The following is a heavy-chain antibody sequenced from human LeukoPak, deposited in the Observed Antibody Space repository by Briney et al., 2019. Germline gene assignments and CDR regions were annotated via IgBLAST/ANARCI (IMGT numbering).Heavy chain of an antibody. CDR2: IDSDGSDT. CDR3: ARSTIFGVVIMREEFFDY. CDR1: GFGVSVNY. J-gene: IGHJ4*02. Sequence: PGGSLRLSCAASGFGVSVNYMSWVRQAPGKGLEWVSRIDSDGSDTTYADSVKGRFAISRDNAKNTLYLQMNSLRAEDTAVYYCARSTIFGVVIMREEFFDYWGQGTLVTVSS. V-gene: IGHV3-74*01. D-gene: IGHD3-3*01.